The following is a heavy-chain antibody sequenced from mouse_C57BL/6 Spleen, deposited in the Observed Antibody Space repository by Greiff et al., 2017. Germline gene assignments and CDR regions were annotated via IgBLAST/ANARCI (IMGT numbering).Heavy chain of an antibody. Sequence: EVMLVESGEGLVKPGGSLKLSCAASGFTFSSYAMSWVRQTPEKRLEWVAYISSGGDYIYYADTVKGRFTISRYNARNTLYLQMSSLKSEDTAMYYCTRVSNPNWYFDVWGTETTVTVSS. V-gene: IGHV5-9-1*02. CDR3: TRVSNPNWYFDV. CDR2: ISSGGDYI. D-gene: IGHD6-2*01. J-gene: IGHJ1*03. CDR1: GFTFSSYA.